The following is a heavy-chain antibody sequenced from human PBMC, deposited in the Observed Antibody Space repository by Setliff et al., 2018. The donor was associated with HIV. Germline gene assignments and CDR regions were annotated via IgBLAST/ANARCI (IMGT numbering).Heavy chain of an antibody. CDR2: VHSTGST. Sequence: PSETLSLTCTVSGGSLSTYYWSWIRQPAGEGLEYIGRVHSTGSTYYNPSFKSRVTISADTSKNQFSLKLSSVTAADTAVFYCARGGYYGSGSWGFDYWGQGTLVTVSS. D-gene: IGHD3-10*01. CDR1: GGSLSTYY. CDR3: ARGGYYGSGSWGFDY. V-gene: IGHV4-4*07. J-gene: IGHJ4*02.